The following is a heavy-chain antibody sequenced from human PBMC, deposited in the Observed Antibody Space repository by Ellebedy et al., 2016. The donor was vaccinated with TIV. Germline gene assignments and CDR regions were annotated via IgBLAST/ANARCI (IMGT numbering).Heavy chain of an antibody. J-gene: IGHJ4*02. Sequence: GGSLRLSCAASGFTFDDYAMHWVRQAPGKGLEWVSGISWNSGSINYADSVKGRFTISRDNAKNSLYLQMNSLRAEDTAVYYCARGALGIAAAGYNGYWGQGTLVTVSS. CDR3: ARGALGIAAAGYNGY. D-gene: IGHD6-13*01. V-gene: IGHV3-9*01. CDR1: GFTFDDYA. CDR2: ISWNSGSI.